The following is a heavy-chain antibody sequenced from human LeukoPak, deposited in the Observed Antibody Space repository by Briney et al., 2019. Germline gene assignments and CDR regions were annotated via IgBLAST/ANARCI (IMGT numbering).Heavy chain of an antibody. CDR1: GFTFSSYA. Sequence: PGESLRLSCAASGFTFSSYAMHWVRQAPGKGLEWVAVISYDGSNKYYADSVKGRFTISRDNSKNTLYLQMNSLRAEDTAVYYCASATRGIVLMVYAHDAFDIWGQGTMVTVSS. J-gene: IGHJ3*02. CDR3: ASATRGIVLMVYAHDAFDI. D-gene: IGHD2-8*01. CDR2: ISYDGSNK. V-gene: IGHV3-30*14.